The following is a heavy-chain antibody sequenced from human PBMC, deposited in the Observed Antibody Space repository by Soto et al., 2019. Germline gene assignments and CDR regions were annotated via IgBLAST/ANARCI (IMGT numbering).Heavy chain of an antibody. D-gene: IGHD2-21*01. CDR3: ARAGIRTSFDY. J-gene: IGHJ4*02. V-gene: IGHV3-49*03. Sequence: GGSLRLSCTASGFTFGDYPMSWFRQAPGKGLEWVGFIRSKAYGGTTEYAASVKGRFTISRDDSKSIAYLQMNSLKTDDTAVYYCARAGIRTSFDYWGQGTLVTVSS. CDR2: IRSKAYGGTT. CDR1: GFTFGDYP.